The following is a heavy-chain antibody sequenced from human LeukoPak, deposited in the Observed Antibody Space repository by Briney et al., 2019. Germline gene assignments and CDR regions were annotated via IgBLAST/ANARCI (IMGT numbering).Heavy chain of an antibody. CDR2: TNPNSGGT. D-gene: IGHD4-23*01. CDR1: GYTFTGYF. V-gene: IGHV1-2*02. CDR3: ASGTTVVTDYYYMDV. J-gene: IGHJ6*03. Sequence: ASVKVSCKASGYTFTGYFMHWVRQAPGQGLEWMGWTNPNSGGTNYAQKFQGRVTMTRDTSISTAYLELSRLRSDDTAVYYCASGTTVVTDYYYMDVWGKGTTVTVSS.